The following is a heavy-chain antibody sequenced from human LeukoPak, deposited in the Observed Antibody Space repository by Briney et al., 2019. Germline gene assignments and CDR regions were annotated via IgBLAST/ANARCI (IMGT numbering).Heavy chain of an antibody. J-gene: IGHJ4*02. CDR1: GGSISSYY. CDR3: AGSGQFDY. CDR2: IYYSGST. Sequence: PETLSLTCTVSGGSISSYYWSWIRQPPGKGLEWIGYIYYSGSTNYNPSLKSRVTISVDTSKNQFSLKLSSVTAAGTAVYYCAGSGQFDYWGQGTLVTVSS. D-gene: IGHD3-3*01. V-gene: IGHV4-59*01.